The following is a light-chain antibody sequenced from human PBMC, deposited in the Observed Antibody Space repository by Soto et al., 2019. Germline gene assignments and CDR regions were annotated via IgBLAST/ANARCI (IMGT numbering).Light chain of an antibody. J-gene: IGKJ4*01. Sequence: IQLTQSPSSPSSSLGDRVTITCRASQGISSYLAWYQQKPGKAPKLLIYAASTLQSGVPSRFSVSGSGTDGTLTISSLKNEDCATYYCQQLNSYTLTFGGGTKVDIK. CDR1: QGISSY. CDR2: AAS. CDR3: QQLNSYTLT. V-gene: IGKV1-9*01.